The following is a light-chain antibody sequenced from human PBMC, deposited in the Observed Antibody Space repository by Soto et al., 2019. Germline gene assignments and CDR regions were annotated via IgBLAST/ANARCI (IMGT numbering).Light chain of an antibody. J-gene: IGLJ3*02. CDR3: QSYDSSLRGSV. CDR2: GNT. CDR1: SSNIGTVYD. V-gene: IGLV1-40*01. Sequence: QSVLTQPPSVSGAPGQRVTISCAGTSSNIGTVYDVQWYQQLPGTAPKLLIYGNTNRPSGVPDRFSGSKSGTSASLAISGLPAEDEAHYYCQSYDSSLRGSVFGGGTKLTVL.